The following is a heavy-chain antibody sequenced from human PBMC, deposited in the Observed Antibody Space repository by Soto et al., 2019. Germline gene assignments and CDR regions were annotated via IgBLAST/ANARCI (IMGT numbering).Heavy chain of an antibody. V-gene: IGHV1-18*01. CDR3: ARGYCSGGSCSYMSY. Sequence: ASVKVSCKASGYTFTSYGIGWVRQAPGQGLEWMGWISAYNGNTNYAQKLQGRVTMTTDTSTSTAYMELRSLRSDDTAVYYCARGYCSGGSCSYMSYWGQGTLVTVLL. CDR1: GYTFTSYG. D-gene: IGHD2-15*01. CDR2: ISAYNGNT. J-gene: IGHJ4*02.